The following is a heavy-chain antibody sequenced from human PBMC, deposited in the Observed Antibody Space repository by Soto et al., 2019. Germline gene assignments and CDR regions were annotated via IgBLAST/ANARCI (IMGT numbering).Heavy chain of an antibody. J-gene: IGHJ6*02. CDR3: ARDHLILPAHDFFYGSDV. CDR1: GFTFSMYS. V-gene: IGHV3-7*03. Sequence: AGSLRLSCEVSGFTFSMYSMSWVRQSPGKGLEWVAKIPQDGVDGHYADSVKGRSIISRDNDKNSLHLQLNNLRAEDTAVYYCARDHLILPAHDFFYGSDVWGRGATVTVSS. CDR2: IPQDGVDG. D-gene: IGHD2-21*02.